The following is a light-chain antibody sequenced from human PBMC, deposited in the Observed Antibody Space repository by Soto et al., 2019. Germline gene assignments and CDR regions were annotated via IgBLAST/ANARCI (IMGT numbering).Light chain of an antibody. J-gene: IGLJ1*01. Sequence: QSALTQPASVSGSPGKSITISCTGTSSDVGGYKYVSWYQQHPGKAPKLMIYEVSNRPSGVSNRFSGSKSGNTASLTISGLQAEDEADYYCSSYSTSSTYVFGGGTKLTVL. CDR3: SSYSTSSTYV. V-gene: IGLV2-14*01. CDR2: EVS. CDR1: SSDVGGYKY.